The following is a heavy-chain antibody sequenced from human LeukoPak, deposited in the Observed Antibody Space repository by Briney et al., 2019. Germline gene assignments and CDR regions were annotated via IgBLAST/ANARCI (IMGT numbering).Heavy chain of an antibody. V-gene: IGHV3-53*01. CDR1: GFTVSSNY. Sequence: QSGGSLRLSCAASGFTVSSNYMSWVRQAPGKGLEWVSVIYSGGSTYYADSVKGRFTISRDNSKNTLYLQMNSLRAEDTAVYYCAWLGYCSSTSCYAGLRVTDYWGQGTLVTVSS. D-gene: IGHD2-2*01. J-gene: IGHJ4*02. CDR2: IYSGGST. CDR3: AWLGYCSSTSCYAGLRVTDY.